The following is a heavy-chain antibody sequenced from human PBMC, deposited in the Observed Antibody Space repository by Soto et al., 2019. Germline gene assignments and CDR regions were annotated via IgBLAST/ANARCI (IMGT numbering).Heavy chain of an antibody. J-gene: IGHJ4*02. CDR3: ASGIQLWLRRINNGYSG. CDR2: IIPMFGTA. V-gene: IGHV1-69*12. Sequence: QVQLVQSGAEVKKPESSVKVSCKAPGGTFSTYAISWVRQAPGQGLEWMGGIIPMFGTANYAQRFQDRVTITAEESTKTVYMELSRLRSEDTAVYFCASGIQLWLRRINNGYSGWGQGTLVTVSS. CDR1: GGTFSTYA. D-gene: IGHD5-18*01.